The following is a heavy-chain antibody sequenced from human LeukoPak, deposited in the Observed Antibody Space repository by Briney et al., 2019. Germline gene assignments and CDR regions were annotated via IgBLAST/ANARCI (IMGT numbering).Heavy chain of an antibody. CDR1: GFTFGSYA. CDR3: AKDRGSGWYNFGD. J-gene: IGHJ4*02. D-gene: IGHD6-19*01. V-gene: IGHV3-23*01. CDR2: ISGSGGST. Sequence: PGGSLRLSCAGSGFTFGSYAMSWVRQAPGKGLDWVSGISGSGGSTYYADSVKGRFTISRDNSKNTLYLQMNSLKAEDTAVYFCAKDRGSGWYNFGDWGQGILVTVSS.